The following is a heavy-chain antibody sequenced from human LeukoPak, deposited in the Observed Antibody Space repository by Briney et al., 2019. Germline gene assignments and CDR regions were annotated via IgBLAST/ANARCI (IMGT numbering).Heavy chain of an antibody. Sequence: PSETLSLTCTVSGGSISSYYWNWIRQPPAKGLEWVGYIYYSGNTNHNPSLKSRVTISVDTSKSQFSLKLSSVTAADTAMYYCARHGDYDFWSGSPYGWFDPLGQGALVTVCS. CDR3: ARHGDYDFWSGSPYGWFDP. CDR1: GGSISSYY. CDR2: IYYSGNT. D-gene: IGHD3-3*01. J-gene: IGHJ5*02. V-gene: IGHV4-59*08.